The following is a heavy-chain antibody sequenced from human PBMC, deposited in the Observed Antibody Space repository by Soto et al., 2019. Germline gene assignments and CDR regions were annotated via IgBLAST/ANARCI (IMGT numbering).Heavy chain of an antibody. CDR3: AKDFRGYSSGWILSYFDY. J-gene: IGHJ4*02. Sequence: EVQLLESGGGLVQPGGSLRLSCAASGFTFSSYAMSWVRQAPGKGLEWVSGISGSGGSTYYADSVKGRFNISRNNSKNTLYLQMNSLRAEDTAVYYCAKDFRGYSSGWILSYFDYWGQGTLVTVSS. CDR1: GFTFSSYA. D-gene: IGHD6-19*01. CDR2: ISGSGGST. V-gene: IGHV3-23*01.